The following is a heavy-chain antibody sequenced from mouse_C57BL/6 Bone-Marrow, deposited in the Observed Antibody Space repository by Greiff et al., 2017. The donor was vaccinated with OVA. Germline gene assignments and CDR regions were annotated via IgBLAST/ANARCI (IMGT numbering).Heavy chain of an antibody. V-gene: IGHV1-4*01. CDR2: INPSSGYT. J-gene: IGHJ3*01. CDR3: ARGIYDGYYVFAY. Sequence: QVQLKQSGAELARPGASVKMSCKASGYTFTSYTMHWAKQRPGQGMEWIGYINPSSGYTKYNQKFKDKATLTADKSSRTAYMQLSSLTSEDSAVYYCARGIYDGYYVFAYWGQGTLVTVSA. CDR1: GYTFTSYT. D-gene: IGHD2-3*01.